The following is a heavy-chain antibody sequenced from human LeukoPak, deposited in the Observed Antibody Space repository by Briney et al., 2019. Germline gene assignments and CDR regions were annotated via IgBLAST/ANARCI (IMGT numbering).Heavy chain of an antibody. CDR3: ARDSSSTSCRSGGNY. CDR2: IKQDGSEK. Sequence: GGSLRLSCAASGFTFSSYWMSWVRQAPGKGLEWVANIKQDGSEKYYVDSVKGRFTISRDNAKNSLYLQMNSLRAADTAVYYCARDSSSTSCRSGGNYWGQGTLVTVSS. CDR1: GFTFSSYW. V-gene: IGHV3-7*04. D-gene: IGHD2-2*01. J-gene: IGHJ4*02.